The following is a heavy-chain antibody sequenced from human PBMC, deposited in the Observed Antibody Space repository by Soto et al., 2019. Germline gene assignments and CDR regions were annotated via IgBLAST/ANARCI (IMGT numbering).Heavy chain of an antibody. V-gene: IGHV3-21*01. CDR1: GFTFSSYS. D-gene: IGHD2-2*01. CDR2: ISSSSSYI. J-gene: IGHJ4*02. CDR3: ARGAGFSTVPDY. Sequence: EVQLVESGGGLVKPGGSLRLSCAASGFTFSSYSMNWVRQAPGKELAWVSSISSSSSYIYYADSVKGRFTSSRDNAKNSLCLQMNSLRAEDTAVYYCARGAGFSTVPDYWGQGTLVTVSS.